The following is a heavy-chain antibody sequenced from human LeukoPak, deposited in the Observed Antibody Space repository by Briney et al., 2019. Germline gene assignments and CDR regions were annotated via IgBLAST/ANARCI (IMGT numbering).Heavy chain of an antibody. CDR1: GFTFTSYS. CDR2: ISSSSNYI. J-gene: IGHJ5*02. V-gene: IGHV3-21*01. CDR3: ARESQPLWFGNGNWFDP. D-gene: IGHD3-10*01. Sequence: GGSLRLSCAASGFTFTSYSMNWVRQAPGKGLEWVSSISSSSNYIYYADSVKGRFTISRDNAKNSLYLQMSSLRAEDTAVYYCARESQPLWFGNGNWFDPWGQGTLVTVSS.